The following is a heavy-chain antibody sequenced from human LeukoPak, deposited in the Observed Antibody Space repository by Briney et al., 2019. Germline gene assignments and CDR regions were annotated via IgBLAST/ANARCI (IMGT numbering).Heavy chain of an antibody. D-gene: IGHD6-19*01. CDR3: AKEWGSSGWPIDY. Sequence: GGSLRLSCAASGFTFNSFVMSWVRQAPGKELEWVSLISRGGDTTYYADSVKGRFTVSRDNSKNTLFLQMTSLRAEDTALYYCAKEWGSSGWPIDYWGQGTLVTVSS. CDR2: ISRGGDTT. CDR1: GFTFNSFV. V-gene: IGHV3-23*01. J-gene: IGHJ4*02.